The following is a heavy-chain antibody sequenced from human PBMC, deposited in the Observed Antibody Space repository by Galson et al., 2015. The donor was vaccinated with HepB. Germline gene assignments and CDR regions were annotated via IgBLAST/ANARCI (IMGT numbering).Heavy chain of an antibody. V-gene: IGHV4-34*01. CDR2: INYSGST. J-gene: IGHJ6*02. Sequence: SETLSLTCAVFDGSFSGFYWSWIRQTPGKGLEWIGEINYSGSTNYNPSLKSRVTISVDTSKNHFSLKVSSVTAADTAVYYCASGDGEKPPPHFYGMDVWGQGTTVTVSS. CDR3: ASGDGEKPPPHFYGMDV. D-gene: IGHD4-17*01. CDR1: DGSFSGFY.